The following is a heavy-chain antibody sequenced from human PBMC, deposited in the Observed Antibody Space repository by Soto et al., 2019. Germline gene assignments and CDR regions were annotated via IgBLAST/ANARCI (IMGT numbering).Heavy chain of an antibody. Sequence: QVQLVQSGAEVKKPGASVKVSCKASGYTFTSYGISWVRQAPGQGLEWMGWISAYNGNTNYAQKLQGRVTMTTDTSTSTAIMERRSLRSDDTAVYYWPRGRSSGWLRYGDAFDIWGQGTMVTVSS. CDR3: PRGRSSGWLRYGDAFDI. D-gene: IGHD6-19*01. J-gene: IGHJ3*02. CDR1: GYTFTSYG. V-gene: IGHV1-18*01. CDR2: ISAYNGNT.